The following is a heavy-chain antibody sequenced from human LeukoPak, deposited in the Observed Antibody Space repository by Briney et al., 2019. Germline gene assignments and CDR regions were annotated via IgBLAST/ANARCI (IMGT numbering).Heavy chain of an antibody. J-gene: IGHJ4*02. CDR3: AKDSVWFGEFPEYYFDY. CDR1: GFTFSNAW. Sequence: GGSLRLTCAASGFTFSNAWMSWVRQAPGKGLEWVAFIRYDGSNKYYADSVKGRFTISRDNSKNTLYLQMNSLRAEDTAVYYCAKDSVWFGEFPEYYFDYWGQGTLVTVSS. D-gene: IGHD3-10*01. CDR2: IRYDGSNK. V-gene: IGHV3-30*02.